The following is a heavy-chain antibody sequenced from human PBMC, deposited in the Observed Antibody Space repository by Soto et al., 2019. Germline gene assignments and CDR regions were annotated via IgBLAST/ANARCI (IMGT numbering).Heavy chain of an antibody. D-gene: IGHD2-2*01. CDR2: IYYSGST. Sequence: PSETLSLTCTVSGGSISSYYWSWIRQPPGKGLEWIGYIYYSGSTNYNPSLKSRVTISVDTSKNQFSLKLSSVTAADTAVYYCARDTDCSSTSCYDGVWFDPWGQGTLVTVSS. CDR1: GGSISSYY. V-gene: IGHV4-59*01. CDR3: ARDTDCSSTSCYDGVWFDP. J-gene: IGHJ5*02.